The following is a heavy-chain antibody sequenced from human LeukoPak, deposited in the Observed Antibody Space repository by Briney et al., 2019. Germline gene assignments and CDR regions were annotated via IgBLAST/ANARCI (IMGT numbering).Heavy chain of an antibody. CDR3: ARSSGSYIFDY. J-gene: IGHJ4*02. CDR1: GFTFSSYA. V-gene: IGHV3-30*04. Sequence: GGSLRLSCAASGFTFSSYAMHWVRQAPGKGLEWVAVISYDGSNKYYADSVKGRLTISRYNSKNTLYLQMNSLRAEDTAVCYCARSSGSYIFDYWGQGTLVTVSS. CDR2: ISYDGSNK. D-gene: IGHD3-10*01.